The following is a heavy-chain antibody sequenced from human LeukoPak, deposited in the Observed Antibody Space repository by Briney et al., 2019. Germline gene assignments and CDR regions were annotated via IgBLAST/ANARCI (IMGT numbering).Heavy chain of an antibody. Sequence: GGSLRLSCVASGFTFDDYTMQWVRQAPGKGLEWVSLISWDGGSTFYAHSVKGRFTISRDNSKNSLYLQMNSLRAEDTAVYYCAKTGGFTMVRPNYYMDVWGKGTTVTISS. V-gene: IGHV3-43*01. D-gene: IGHD3-10*01. J-gene: IGHJ6*03. CDR1: GFTFDDYT. CDR2: ISWDGGST. CDR3: AKTGGFTMVRPNYYMDV.